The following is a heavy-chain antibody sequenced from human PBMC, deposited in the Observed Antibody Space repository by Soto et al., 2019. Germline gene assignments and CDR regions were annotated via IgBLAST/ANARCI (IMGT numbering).Heavy chain of an antibody. D-gene: IGHD3-16*01. CDR1: GGSISSSSYY. CDR2: IYYSGST. CDR3: ARQSWGYLGY. J-gene: IGHJ4*02. V-gene: IGHV4-39*01. Sequence: NPSETLSLTCTVSGGSISSSSYYWGWIRQPPGKGLEWIGSIYYSGSTYYNPSLKSRVTISVDTSKNQFSLKLSSVTAADTAVYYCARQSWGYLGYWGQGTLVTVSS.